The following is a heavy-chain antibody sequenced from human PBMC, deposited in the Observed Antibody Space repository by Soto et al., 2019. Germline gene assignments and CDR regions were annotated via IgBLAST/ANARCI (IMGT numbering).Heavy chain of an antibody. CDR1: GFTFSRHW. CDR2: ISGSGGAT. V-gene: IGHV3-23*01. Sequence: PGGSLRLSCAASGFTFSRHWIHWVRQAPGKGLEWVSVISGSGGATYYADSVKGRFTISRDNSKNTLYLQMNSVRAEDTAVYYCAGGNRWSTLFHFWGQGTLVTVSS. D-gene: IGHD2-8*01. J-gene: IGHJ4*02. CDR3: AGGNRWSTLFHF.